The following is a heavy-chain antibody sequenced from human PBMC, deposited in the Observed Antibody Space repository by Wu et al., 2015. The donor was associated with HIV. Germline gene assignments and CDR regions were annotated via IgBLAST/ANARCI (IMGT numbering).Heavy chain of an antibody. CDR3: ARGLFLQYYYETGYFDY. Sequence: QVQLVQSGAEVKKPGASVKVSCKASGYTFTSYDINWVRQATGQGLEWMGWMNPNSGNTGYAQKFQGRVTMTRNTSISTAYMELSSLRSEDTAVYYCARGLFLQYYYETGYFDYWGQGTLVTVSS. D-gene: IGHD3-22*01. J-gene: IGHJ4*02. CDR1: GYTFTSYD. V-gene: IGHV1-8*01. CDR2: MNPNSGNT.